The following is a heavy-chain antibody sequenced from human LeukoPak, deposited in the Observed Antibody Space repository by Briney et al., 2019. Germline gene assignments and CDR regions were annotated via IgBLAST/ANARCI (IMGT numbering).Heavy chain of an antibody. CDR1: GYSFTTYW. Sequence: GESLKISCKGSGYSFTTYWIGWVRQMPGKGLEWMGIIYPGDSDTRYSPSFQGQVTISADKSISTAYLQWNSLKASDTAMFYCARRPLLVTPGDYWGQGTLVTVSS. V-gene: IGHV5-51*01. D-gene: IGHD3-3*02. CDR3: ARRPLLVTPGDY. J-gene: IGHJ4*02. CDR2: IYPGDSDT.